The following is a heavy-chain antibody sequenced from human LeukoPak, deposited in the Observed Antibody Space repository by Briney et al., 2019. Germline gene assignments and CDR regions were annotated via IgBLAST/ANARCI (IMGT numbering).Heavy chain of an antibody. CDR2: INHSGST. D-gene: IGHD2-2*01. Sequence: PSETLSLTCAVYGGSFSGYYWGWIRQPPGKGLEWIGEINHSGSTNYNPSLKSRVTISVDTSKNQFSLKLSSVTAADTAVYYCARGRYCSSTSCRPYYYYYGMDVWGKGTTVTVSS. CDR3: ARGRYCSSTSCRPYYYYYGMDV. V-gene: IGHV4-34*01. CDR1: GGSFSGYY. J-gene: IGHJ6*04.